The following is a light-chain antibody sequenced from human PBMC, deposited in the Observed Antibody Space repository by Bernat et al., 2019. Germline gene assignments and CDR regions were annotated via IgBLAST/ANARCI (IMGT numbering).Light chain of an antibody. J-gene: IGKJ1*01. CDR2: KAS. Sequence: DIQMTQSPSPLSASVGDRVTIPSRAPQTISRWWAWYQQKPGKAPKLLFYKASSLESGVPSRFSGSGFGTEFTLTISNLQPDDFATYYCQHSDSDSPAWTFGQGTKVEIK. CDR3: QHSDSDSPAWT. CDR1: QTISRW. V-gene: IGKV1-5*03.